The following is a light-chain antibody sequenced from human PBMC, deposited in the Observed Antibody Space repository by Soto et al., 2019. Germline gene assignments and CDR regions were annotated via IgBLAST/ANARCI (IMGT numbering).Light chain of an antibody. J-gene: IGLJ1*01. Sequence: SVLTQPPSVSGAPGQRVTISCTGSSSNIGAGYDVHWYQQLPGTAPKLLIYGNSNRPSGVPDRFSGSKSGTSASLAITGLQAEDEADYYCQSYDSSPLFGTGTKVTVL. CDR3: QSYDSSPL. V-gene: IGLV1-40*01. CDR2: GNS. CDR1: SSNIGAGYD.